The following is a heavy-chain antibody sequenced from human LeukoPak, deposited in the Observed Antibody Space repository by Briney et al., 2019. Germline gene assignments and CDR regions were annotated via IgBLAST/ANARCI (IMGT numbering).Heavy chain of an antibody. Sequence: PGGSLRLSCAASRFTFSSYAMSWVRQAPGKGLEWVSAISGSGGSTYYADSVKGRFTISRDNSKNTLYLQMNSLRAEDTAVYYCAIRGYYYDSSGYSRAFDYWGQGTLVTVSS. CDR2: ISGSGGST. D-gene: IGHD3-22*01. J-gene: IGHJ4*02. CDR3: AIRGYYYDSSGYSRAFDY. V-gene: IGHV3-23*01. CDR1: RFTFSSYA.